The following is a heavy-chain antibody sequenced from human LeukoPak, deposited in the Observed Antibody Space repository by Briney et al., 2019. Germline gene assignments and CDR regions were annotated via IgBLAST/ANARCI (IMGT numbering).Heavy chain of an antibody. V-gene: IGHV3-23*01. J-gene: IGHJ6*02. Sequence: GGSLRLSCAASGFTFSSYGMSWVRQAPGKGLEWVSGISGSGGSTTYADSVKGRFTVSRDNAKNTLYLQMNSLRAEDTAVYYCANDLSYGMDVWGQGTTVTVSS. D-gene: IGHD3-16*01. CDR1: GFTFSSYG. CDR2: ISGSGGST. CDR3: ANDLSYGMDV.